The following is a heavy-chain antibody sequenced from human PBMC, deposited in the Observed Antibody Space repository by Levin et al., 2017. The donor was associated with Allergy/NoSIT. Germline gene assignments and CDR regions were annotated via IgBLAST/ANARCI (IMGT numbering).Heavy chain of an antibody. V-gene: IGHV1-69*13. J-gene: IGHJ6*02. CDR3: ARGEYFYDSGGPSAYYSYYYGMDV. CDR1: GDTFSSYA. D-gene: IGHD3-22*01. CDR2: IIPIFGTP. Sequence: SVKVSCKAPGDTFSSYAISWVRQAAGQGLEWIGGIIPIFGTPKYAQNLQGRVTITADEPTSTAYMELSSLRSDDTAVYYCARGEYFYDSGGPSAYYSYYYGMDVWGQGTTVTVSS.